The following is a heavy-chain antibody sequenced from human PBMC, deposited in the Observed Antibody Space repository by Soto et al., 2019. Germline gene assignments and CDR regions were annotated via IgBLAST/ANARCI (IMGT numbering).Heavy chain of an antibody. Sequence: GGSLRLSCAASGFTFSSYSMNWVRQAPGKGLEWVSYISSSSSTIYYADSVKGRFTISRDNAKNSLYLQMNSLRDEDTAVYYCASIQIIAAAAHYGMDVCGQGTTVTVSS. CDR2: ISSSSSTI. D-gene: IGHD6-13*01. CDR3: ASIQIIAAAAHYGMDV. J-gene: IGHJ6*02. CDR1: GFTFSSYS. V-gene: IGHV3-48*02.